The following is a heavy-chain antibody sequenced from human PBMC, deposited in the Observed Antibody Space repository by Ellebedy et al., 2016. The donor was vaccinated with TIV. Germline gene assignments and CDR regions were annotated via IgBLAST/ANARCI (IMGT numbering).Heavy chain of an antibody. CDR1: GYTFTSYD. CDR2: MNPNSGNT. J-gene: IGHJ6*02. V-gene: IGHV1-8*01. CDR3: ATSVIGGWNYWYYYYGMDV. Sequence: AASVKVSCKASGYTFTSYDINWVRQATGQGLEWMGWMNPNSGNTGYAQKFQGRVTMTRNTSISTAYMELSSLRSEDTAVYYCATSVIGGWNYWYYYYGMDVWGQGTTVTVSS. D-gene: IGHD1-7*01.